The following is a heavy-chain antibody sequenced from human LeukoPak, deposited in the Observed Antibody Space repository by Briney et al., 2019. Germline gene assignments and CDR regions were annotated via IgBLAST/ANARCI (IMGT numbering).Heavy chain of an antibody. Sequence: SETLSLTCAVYGGSFSGYYWSWIRQPPGKGLEWIGEINHSGSTNYNPSLKSRVTISVDTSKNQFSLRLSSVTAADTAVYYCARRPVRGVIITPSWFDPWGQGTLVTVSS. J-gene: IGHJ5*02. CDR1: GGSFSGYY. CDR2: INHSGST. D-gene: IGHD3-10*01. CDR3: ARRPVRGVIITPSWFDP. V-gene: IGHV4-34*01.